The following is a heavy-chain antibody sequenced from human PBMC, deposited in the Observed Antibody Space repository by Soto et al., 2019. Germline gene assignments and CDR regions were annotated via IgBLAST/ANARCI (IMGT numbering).Heavy chain of an antibody. V-gene: IGHV3-33*01. CDR3: AREKEQQLVFFDY. D-gene: IGHD6-13*01. CDR2: IWYDGSNK. J-gene: IGHJ4*02. CDR1: GFTFSSYG. Sequence: GGSLRLSCAASGFTFSSYGMHWVRQAPGKGLEWVAVIWYDGSNKYYADSVKGRFTISRDNSKNTLYLQMNSLRAEDKAVYYCAREKEQQLVFFDYWGQGTLVTVSS.